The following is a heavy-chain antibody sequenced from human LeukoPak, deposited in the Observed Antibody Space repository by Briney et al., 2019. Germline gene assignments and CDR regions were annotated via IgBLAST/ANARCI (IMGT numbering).Heavy chain of an antibody. CDR1: GYSFTSYL. D-gene: IGHD2-8*01. Sequence: GEALKISCKGSGYSFTSYLIGWVRQMPGKGLEWIGIIYTGDSDTRYSPSFQGQVTISADKSISTAYLQWSSLKASDTAMYYCARHRMGSQDAFDIWGQGTMVTVSS. CDR2: IYTGDSDT. V-gene: IGHV5-51*01. J-gene: IGHJ3*02. CDR3: ARHRMGSQDAFDI.